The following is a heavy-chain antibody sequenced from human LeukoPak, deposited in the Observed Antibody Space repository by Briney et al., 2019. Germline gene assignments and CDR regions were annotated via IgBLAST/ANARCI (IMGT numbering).Heavy chain of an antibody. CDR2: IYYSGST. V-gene: IGHV4-59*01. D-gene: IGHD6-13*01. Sequence: SETLSLTCTVSGVSISSYYWSWIRQPPGKGLEWIGYIYYSGSTNYNPPLKSRVTISVDTSKNQFSLKLSSVTAADTAVYYCARGGKLAAAGHNWFDPWGQGTLVTVSS. CDR3: ARGGKLAAAGHNWFDP. J-gene: IGHJ5*02. CDR1: GVSISSYY.